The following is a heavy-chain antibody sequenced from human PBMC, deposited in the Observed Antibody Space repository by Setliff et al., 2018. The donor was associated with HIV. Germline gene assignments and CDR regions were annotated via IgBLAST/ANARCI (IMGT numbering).Heavy chain of an antibody. CDR2: VNANSGGT. CDR1: GYTFIGYY. CDR3: ARDFGYSGYGSPIY. J-gene: IGHJ4*02. Sequence: ASVKVSCKASGYTFIGYYMYWVRQAPGQGLEWMGCVNANSGGTKDAQKFQGRVTMTRDTSTSTAYMELSRLRSDDTAVYYCARDFGYSGYGSPIYWGQGTRGTVPQ. V-gene: IGHV1-2*02. D-gene: IGHD5-12*01.